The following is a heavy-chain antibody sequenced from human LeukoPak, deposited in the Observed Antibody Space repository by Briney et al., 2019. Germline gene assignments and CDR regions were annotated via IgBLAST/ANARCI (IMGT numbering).Heavy chain of an antibody. Sequence: SQTLSLIHAISGDSVSRNSDACSSIRQSPSRGLEWLGRTYYRSKWYNDYAVFVKSRITINPDTSKNQFSLQLNSVTPEDTAVYYCARDPDPFSRLSVFDIWGQGTMVTVSS. CDR1: GDSVSRNSDA. CDR3: ARDPDPFSRLSVFDI. D-gene: IGHD3-16*02. V-gene: IGHV6-1*01. J-gene: IGHJ3*02. CDR2: TYYRSKWYN.